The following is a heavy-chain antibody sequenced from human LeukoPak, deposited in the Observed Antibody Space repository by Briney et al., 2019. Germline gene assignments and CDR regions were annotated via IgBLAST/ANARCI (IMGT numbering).Heavy chain of an antibody. J-gene: IGHJ1*01. CDR3: ARGGIAAADVSLYFQH. D-gene: IGHD6-13*01. CDR2: IIPILGIA. CDR1: GYTFTSYG. V-gene: IGHV1-69*04. Sequence: SVKVSCKASGYTFTSYGISWVRQAPGRGLEWMGRIIPILGIANYAQKFQGRVTITADKSTSTAYMELSSLRSEDTAVYYCARGGIAAADVSLYFQHWGQGTLVTVSS.